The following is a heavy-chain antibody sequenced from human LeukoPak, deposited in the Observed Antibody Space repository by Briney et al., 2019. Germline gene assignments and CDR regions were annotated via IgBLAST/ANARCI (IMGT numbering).Heavy chain of an antibody. CDR3: ARDKGYDSREYYFDY. CDR1: GFTFSSYS. D-gene: IGHD3-22*01. CDR2: ISSSSSYI. Sequence: PGGSLRLSCAASGFTFSSYSMNWVRQAPGKGLEWVSSISSSSSYIYYADSVKGRFTISRDNAKNSLYLQMNSLRAEDTAVYYCARDKGYDSREYYFDYWGQGTLVTVSS. J-gene: IGHJ4*02. V-gene: IGHV3-21*01.